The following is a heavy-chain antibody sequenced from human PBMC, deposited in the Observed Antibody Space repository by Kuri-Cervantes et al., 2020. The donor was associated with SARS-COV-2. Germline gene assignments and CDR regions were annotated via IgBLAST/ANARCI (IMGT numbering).Heavy chain of an antibody. CDR2: IYYSGST. J-gene: IGHJ4*02. V-gene: IGHV4-59*12. CDR1: GGSISSYY. D-gene: IGHD2-2*01. CDR3: ARDRKCSSTSCKSYSAQVFDY. Sequence: SETLSLTCTVSGGSISSYYWSWIRQPPGKGLEWIGYIYYSGSTNYNPSLKSRVTISVDTSKNQFSLKLSSVTAADTAVYYCARDRKCSSTSCKSYSAQVFDYWGQGTLVTVSS.